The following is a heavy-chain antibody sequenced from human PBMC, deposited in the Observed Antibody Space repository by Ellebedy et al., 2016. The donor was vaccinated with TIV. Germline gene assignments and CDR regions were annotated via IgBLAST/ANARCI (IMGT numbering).Heavy chain of an antibody. CDR2: ITSGGGST. Sequence: GESLKISCAASGFAFSSYAMSWVRQAPGKGLQWVSTITSGGGSTYYADSVKGRFTISRDNSKNTLFLQMNSLRAEDTAIYYCAKGLRSSGYYSQSDYWGQGTLVTVSS. CDR3: AKGLRSSGYYSQSDY. D-gene: IGHD3-22*01. J-gene: IGHJ4*02. CDR1: GFAFSSYA. V-gene: IGHV3-23*01.